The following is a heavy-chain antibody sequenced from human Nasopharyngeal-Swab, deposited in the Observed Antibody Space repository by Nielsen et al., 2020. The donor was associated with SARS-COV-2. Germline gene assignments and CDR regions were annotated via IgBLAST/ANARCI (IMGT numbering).Heavy chain of an antibody. CDR1: GFTFSTYW. J-gene: IGHJ5*02. D-gene: IGHD6-6*01. V-gene: IGHV3-7*05. CDR2: IKQDGSEK. CDR3: ARVQLVRWFDP. Sequence: GESLKISCAASGFTFSTYWMSWVRQAPGKGLEWVANIKQDGSEKYYVDSVKGRFTISRDNAKNSLYLQMNSLRAEDTAVYYCARVQLVRWFDPWGQGTLVTVSS.